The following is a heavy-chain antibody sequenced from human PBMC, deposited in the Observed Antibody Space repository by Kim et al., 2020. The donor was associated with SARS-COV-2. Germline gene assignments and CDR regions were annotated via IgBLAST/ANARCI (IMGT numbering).Heavy chain of an antibody. CDR2: ISYDGSNK. J-gene: IGHJ4*01. Sequence: GGSLRLSCAASGFTFSSYGMHWVRQAPGKGLEWVAVISYDGSNKYYADSVKGRFTISRDNSKNTLYLQMNSLRAEDTAVYYCAKEPHEDDIAAAGDYWG. CDR1: GFTFSSYG. CDR3: AKEPHEDDIAAAGDY. D-gene: IGHD6-13*01. V-gene: IGHV3-30*18.